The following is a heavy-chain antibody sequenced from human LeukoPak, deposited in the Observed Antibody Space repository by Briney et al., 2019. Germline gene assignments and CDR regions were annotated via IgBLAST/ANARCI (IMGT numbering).Heavy chain of an antibody. J-gene: IGHJ4*02. CDR1: GFTFSSYA. V-gene: IGHV3-23*01. Sequence: PGGSLRLSFAASGFTFSSYAMSWVRQAPGKGLEWVSAISGSGGSTYYADSVKGRFTISRDNSKNTLYLQMNSLRAEDTAVYYCAKDRLGPVLRYFDWLPHFDYWGQGTLVTVSS. D-gene: IGHD3-9*01. CDR2: ISGSGGST. CDR3: AKDRLGPVLRYFDWLPHFDY.